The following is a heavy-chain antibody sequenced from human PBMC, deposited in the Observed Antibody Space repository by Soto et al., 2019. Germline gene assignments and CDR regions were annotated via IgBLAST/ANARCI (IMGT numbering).Heavy chain of an antibody. CDR1: GFSFSSYW. CDR3: ARSPGGYDID. D-gene: IGHD3-9*01. V-gene: IGHV3-74*01. Sequence: EVQLVESGGGLVQPGGSLRLSCADSGFSFSSYWMHWVRQGPGKGLVWVSRINTDGSSTNYADSVKGRFTISRDNAENTVYMQMNSLRAEDTAVYYCARSPGGYDIDWCQGTMVTFSS. CDR2: INTDGSST. J-gene: IGHJ3*01.